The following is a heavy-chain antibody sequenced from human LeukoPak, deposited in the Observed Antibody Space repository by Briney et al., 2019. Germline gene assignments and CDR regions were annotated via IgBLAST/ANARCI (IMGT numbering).Heavy chain of an antibody. CDR3: ATWDISGAYRAFHV. D-gene: IGHD1-26*01. CDR1: GYALSELS. V-gene: IGHV1-24*01. Sequence: ASVKVSCKVSGYALSELSMHWVRQTPGEGLEWMGGFDTEEAEKMYAQKFQGRVTMTEDTSTDTAYMELSSLRSEDTAVYYCATWDISGAYRAFHVWGQGTVVTVSS. J-gene: IGHJ3*01. CDR2: FDTEEAEK.